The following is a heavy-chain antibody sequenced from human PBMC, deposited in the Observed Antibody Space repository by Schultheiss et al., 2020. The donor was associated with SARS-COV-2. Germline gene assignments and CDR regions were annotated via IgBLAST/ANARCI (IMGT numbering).Heavy chain of an antibody. V-gene: IGHV4-30-4*02. J-gene: IGHJ4*02. Sequence: SETLSLTCTVSGGSISSGDYYWSWIRQPPGKGLEWIGYIYYSGSTYYNPSLKSRVTISVDKSKNQFSLKLSSVTAADTAVYYCAREMATTFDYWGQGTLVTVSS. CDR1: GGSISSGDYY. CDR3: AREMATTFDY. CDR2: IYYSGST. D-gene: IGHD5-24*01.